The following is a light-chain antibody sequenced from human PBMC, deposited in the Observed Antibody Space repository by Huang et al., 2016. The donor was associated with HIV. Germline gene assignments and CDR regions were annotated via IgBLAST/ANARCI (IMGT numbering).Light chain of an antibody. V-gene: IGKV3-11*01. CDR2: DTS. J-gene: IGKJ4*01. CDR1: QSVGNY. Sequence: IVLTQSPATLSWYPGERVTLSCRARQSVGNYIAWYQQHPGQSPNLLIYDTSNRATGTPGRFSGSGSETDFTLTISSLQSEDFAVYYCQQRSSGVTFGGGTKVQVK. CDR3: QQRSSGVT.